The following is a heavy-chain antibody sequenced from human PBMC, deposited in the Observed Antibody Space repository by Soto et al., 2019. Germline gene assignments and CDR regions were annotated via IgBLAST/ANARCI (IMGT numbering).Heavy chain of an antibody. CDR1: GFIFSRFW. V-gene: IGHV3-7*03. CDR2: IKQDGSAQ. D-gene: IGHD3-10*01. CDR3: AGSTGWILSH. Sequence: EVQLVESGGGLVQPGGSLRHSCGGSGFIFSRFWMHWVRQAPGKGLEWVANIKQDGSAQNYVDSVKGRFTVSRDNAKNSVFLQMNSLRAEDTAVYFCAGSTGWILSHWGQGTLVTVSS. J-gene: IGHJ4*02.